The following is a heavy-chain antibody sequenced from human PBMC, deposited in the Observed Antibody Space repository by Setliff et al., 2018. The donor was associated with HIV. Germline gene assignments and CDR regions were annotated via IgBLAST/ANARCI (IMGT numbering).Heavy chain of an antibody. CDR1: GGSISSGSYY. CDR3: ARDHIVAGTRPPFDP. V-gene: IGHV4-61*02. D-gene: IGHD6-19*01. Sequence: SETLSLTCTVSGGSISSGSYYWSWIRQPAGKGLEWIGRIYTSGSTNYNPSLKSRVTISVDTSKNQFSLKLSSVTPADTAVYYCARDHIVAGTRPPFDPWGQGTLVTVSS. CDR2: IYTSGST. J-gene: IGHJ5*02.